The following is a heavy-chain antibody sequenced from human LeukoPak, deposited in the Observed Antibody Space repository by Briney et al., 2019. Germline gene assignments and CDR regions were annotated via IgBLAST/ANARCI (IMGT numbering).Heavy chain of an antibody. J-gene: IGHJ4*02. V-gene: IGHV3-30*18. CDR2: ISYDGSKK. Sequence: GSLRLSCAASGFTFRSYGIHWVRQAPGKGLEWVAGISYDGSKKDYADSVKGRFSISRDDSKNTVYLQMNSLTTEDTAIYYCAKDLFLYGSSGYPRCPDHWGQGTWSPSRQ. D-gene: IGHD3-22*01. CDR1: GFTFRSYG. CDR3: AKDLFLYGSSGYPRCPDH.